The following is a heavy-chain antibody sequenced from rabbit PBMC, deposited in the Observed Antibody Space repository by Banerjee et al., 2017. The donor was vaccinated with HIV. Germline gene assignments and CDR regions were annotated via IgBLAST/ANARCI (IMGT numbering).Heavy chain of an antibody. CDR3: ARDNYDDYGSWDAFDP. J-gene: IGHJ2*01. CDR1: GIDFSSYYY. CDR2: IYTGSDST. V-gene: IGHV1S40*01. Sequence: QQLVESGGGLVKPGASLTLTCTASGIDFSSYYYMCWVREAPGKGLEWIGCIYTGSDSTYYASWAKGRFTISKASSTTVTLQMTSLTAADTATYFCARDNYDDYGSWDAFDPWGQGTLVTVS. D-gene: IGHD2-1*01.